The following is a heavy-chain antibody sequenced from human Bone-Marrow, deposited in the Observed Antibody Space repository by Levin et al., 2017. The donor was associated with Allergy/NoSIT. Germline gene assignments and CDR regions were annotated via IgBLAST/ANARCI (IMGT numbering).Heavy chain of an antibody. V-gene: IGHV5-10-1*01. CDR2: IDPSDSYT. CDR1: GYSFTSYW. Sequence: GESLKISCQGSGYSFTSYWISWVRQMPGKGLEWMGRIDPSDSYTNYSPSFQGHVTISADKSISTAYLQWSSLKASDTAMYYCARHEGEDIVVVPAAPHFDYWGQGTLVTVSS. J-gene: IGHJ4*02. CDR3: ARHEGEDIVVVPAAPHFDY. D-gene: IGHD2-2*01.